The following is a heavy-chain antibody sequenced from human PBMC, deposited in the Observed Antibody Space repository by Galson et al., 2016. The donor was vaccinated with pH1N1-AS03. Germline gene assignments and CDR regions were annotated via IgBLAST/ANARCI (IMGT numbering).Heavy chain of an antibody. Sequence: SLRLSCAASGFTFSDYYMSWIRQAPGKGLEWIPYISSSSSYTNYADSVKGRFTISRDNAKNSLYLQMNSLRAEDTAVYYCARTLAASGYYFDSWGQGTLVTVSS. V-gene: IGHV3-11*06. J-gene: IGHJ4*02. D-gene: IGHD6-25*01. CDR1: GFTFSDYY. CDR3: ARTLAASGYYFDS. CDR2: ISSSSSYT.